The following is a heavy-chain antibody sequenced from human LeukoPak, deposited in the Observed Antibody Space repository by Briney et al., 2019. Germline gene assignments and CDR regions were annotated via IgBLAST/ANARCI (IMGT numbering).Heavy chain of an antibody. D-gene: IGHD5-18*01. V-gene: IGHV3-66*01. CDR2: IYSGVTT. CDR1: GFIVSSKY. J-gene: IGHJ4*02. Sequence: GGSLRLSCAASGFIVSSKYMSWVRQAPGKGLEWVSVIYSGVTTYYTDSVKGRFTISSDNSKNTVYLQMNSLRAEDTGIYYCAGDGEYSNGYGFDFWGQGTLVTVSS. CDR3: AGDGEYSNGYGFDF.